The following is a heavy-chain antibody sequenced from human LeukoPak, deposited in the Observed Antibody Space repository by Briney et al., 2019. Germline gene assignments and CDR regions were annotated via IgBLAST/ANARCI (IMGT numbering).Heavy chain of an antibody. CDR3: ARYLEILPGYYREGDWFDP. D-gene: IGHD3-9*01. CDR1: GGSISTSNYY. V-gene: IGHV4-39*07. CDR2: IFYSGST. Sequence: PSETLSLTCTVSGGSISTSNYYWGWIRQPPGKGLEWIGNIFYSGSTYYSPSLRSRVTISLDTSRNQFSLKLSSVTAADTAVYYCARYLEILPGYYREGDWFDPWGQGTLVTVSS. J-gene: IGHJ5*02.